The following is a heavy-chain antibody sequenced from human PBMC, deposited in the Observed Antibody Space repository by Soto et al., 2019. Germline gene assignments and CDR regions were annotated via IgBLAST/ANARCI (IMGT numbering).Heavy chain of an antibody. CDR1: GFTFSSYA. Sequence: PGGSLRLSCAASGFTFSSYAMSWVRQAPGKGLEWVSAISGSGGSTYYADSVKGRFTISRDNSKNTLYLQMNSLRAEDTAVYYCSKDRSGFIVGAPNWYFDLWGRGTLVTVSS. V-gene: IGHV3-23*01. J-gene: IGHJ2*01. CDR3: SKDRSGFIVGAPNWYFDL. CDR2: ISGSGGST. D-gene: IGHD1-26*01.